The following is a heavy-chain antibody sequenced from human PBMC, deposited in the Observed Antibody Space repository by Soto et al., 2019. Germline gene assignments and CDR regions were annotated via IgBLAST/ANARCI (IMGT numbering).Heavy chain of an antibody. J-gene: IGHJ4*02. V-gene: IGHV4-59*01. CDR2: IYYSGST. CDR3: ARESGTYGDYVLYFDY. Sequence: PSETLSLTCTVSGGSISSYYWSWIRQPPGKGLEWIGYIYYSGSTNYNPSLKSRVTISVDTSKNQFSLKLSSVTAADTAVYYCARESGTYGDYVLYFDYWGQGTLVTVSS. D-gene: IGHD4-17*01. CDR1: GGSISSYY.